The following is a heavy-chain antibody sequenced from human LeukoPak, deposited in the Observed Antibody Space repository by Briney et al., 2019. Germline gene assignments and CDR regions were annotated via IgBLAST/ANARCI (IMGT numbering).Heavy chain of an antibody. Sequence: PSETLSLTCTVSGGSISSYYWSWIRQPPGKGLEWIGYIYYSGSTNYNPSLKSRVTISVDTSKNQFSLKLSSVTAADTAVYYCARWILYSSWSYSDYWGQGTLVTVSS. J-gene: IGHJ4*02. CDR1: GGSISSYY. V-gene: IGHV4-59*01. CDR3: ARWILYSSWSYSDY. CDR2: IYYSGST. D-gene: IGHD3-10*01.